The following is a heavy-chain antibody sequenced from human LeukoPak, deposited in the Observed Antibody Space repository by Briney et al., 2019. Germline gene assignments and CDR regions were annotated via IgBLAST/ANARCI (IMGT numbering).Heavy chain of an antibody. Sequence: GRSLRLSCAASGFTFSDYYMSWIRQAPGKGLEWVSYISSSGSTIYYADSVKGRFTISRDNAKNSLYLQMNSLRAEDTAVYYCARGGGSYYDYVWGSYSDYWGQGTLVTVSS. V-gene: IGHV3-11*01. D-gene: IGHD3-16*01. J-gene: IGHJ4*02. CDR3: ARGGGSYYDYVWGSYSDY. CDR1: GFTFSDYY. CDR2: ISSSGSTI.